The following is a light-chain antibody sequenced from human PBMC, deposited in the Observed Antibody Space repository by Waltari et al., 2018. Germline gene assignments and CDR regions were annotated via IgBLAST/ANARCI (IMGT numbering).Light chain of an antibody. CDR1: HSLSSW. CDR3: QHYTRYSIT. V-gene: IGKV1-5*01. Sequence: DIQMTQSPSTPSPSIVDRLPITCPASHSLSSWLALYQQSPGKAPKPLVYDAATLQSGVPSRFSGSGSGTEFTLTISSLQPEDFATYYCQHYTRYSITFGQGTRLEIK. CDR2: DAA. J-gene: IGKJ5*01.